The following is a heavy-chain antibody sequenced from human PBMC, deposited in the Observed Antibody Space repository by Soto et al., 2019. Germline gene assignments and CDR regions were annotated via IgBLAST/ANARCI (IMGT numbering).Heavy chain of an antibody. V-gene: IGHV3-30*18. CDR2: ISYDGSNK. CDR3: AKVEEGPGTMRRVPPYYYYYGMDV. Sequence: GESLRLSCAASGFPFSSYGMHWVRQAPGKGLEWVAVISYDGSNKYYADSVKGRFTISRDNSKNTLYLQMNSLRAEDTAVYYCAKVEEGPGTMRRVPPYYYYYGMDVWGQGTTVTGSS. J-gene: IGHJ6*02. CDR1: GFPFSSYG. D-gene: IGHD3-22*01.